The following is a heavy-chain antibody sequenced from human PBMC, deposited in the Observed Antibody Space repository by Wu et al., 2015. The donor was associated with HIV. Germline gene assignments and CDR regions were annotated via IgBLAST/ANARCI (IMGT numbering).Heavy chain of an antibody. CDR1: RDTFNRFA. CDR2: ITPILGST. Sequence: QVQLVQSGAEIKKPGSSVKVSCKAPRDTFNRFAITWVRQAPGQGLECMGKITPILGSTVYTQKFQDRVTITADESTSTSYMELSSLTSEDTAVYYCAREVGAMLANWFDPWGQGTLVIVSS. CDR3: AREVGAMLANWFDP. J-gene: IGHJ5*02. V-gene: IGHV1-69*11. D-gene: IGHD3-10*01.